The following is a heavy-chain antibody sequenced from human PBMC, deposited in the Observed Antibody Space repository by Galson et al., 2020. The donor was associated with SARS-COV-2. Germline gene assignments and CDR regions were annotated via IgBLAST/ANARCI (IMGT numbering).Heavy chain of an antibody. J-gene: IGHJ6*02. V-gene: IGHV1-8*01. D-gene: IGHD2-2*02. Sequence: ASVKVSCKASGYTFTSYDINWVRQATGQGHEWMGWMNPNSGNTGYAQKFQGRVTMTRNTSISTAYMELSSLRSEDTAVYYCARDTFEDYYYYGMDVWGQGTTVTVSS. CDR3: ARDTFEDYYYYGMDV. CDR1: GYTFTSYD. CDR2: MNPNSGNT.